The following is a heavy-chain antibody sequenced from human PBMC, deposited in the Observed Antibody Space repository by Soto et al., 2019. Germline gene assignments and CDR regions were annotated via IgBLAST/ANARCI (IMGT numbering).Heavy chain of an antibody. J-gene: IGHJ4*02. CDR3: AKARPRSGVVVPAISDY. V-gene: IGHV3-23*01. Sequence: GGSLRLSCAASGFTFSSYAMSWVRQAPGKGLEWVSAISGSGGSTYYADSVKGRLTISRDNSKNTLYLQMNSLRAEDTAVYYCAKARPRSGVVVPAISDYWGQGTLVTVSS. D-gene: IGHD2-2*01. CDR1: GFTFSSYA. CDR2: ISGSGGST.